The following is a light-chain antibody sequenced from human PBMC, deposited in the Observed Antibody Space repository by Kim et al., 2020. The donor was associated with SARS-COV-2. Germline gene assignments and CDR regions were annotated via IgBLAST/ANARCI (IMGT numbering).Light chain of an antibody. J-gene: IGLJ1*01. CDR1: SSDVGSYKR. Sequence: QPALTQPPSVSGSPGQSVTISCTGTSSDVGSYKRVSWYQQAPGTAPKLLISEVDNRPSGIPDRFSGSRSGDTASLTISGLQAEDEADYFCSSHTTRNTYVFGTGTRVTVL. V-gene: IGLV2-18*02. CDR3: SSHTTRNTYV. CDR2: EVD.